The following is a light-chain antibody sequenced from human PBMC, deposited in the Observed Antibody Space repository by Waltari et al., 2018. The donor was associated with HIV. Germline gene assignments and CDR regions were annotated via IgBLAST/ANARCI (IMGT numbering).Light chain of an antibody. V-gene: IGLV3-19*01. CDR2: GKN. CDR1: NLRSYY. CDR3: NSRDSSGNVV. Sequence: SSDLTQDPAVSVALGQTVRITCKGDNLRSYYAPWYQQKPGQAPVLFIYGKNNRPSGIPDRFSGSSSGNTASLTITGAQAEDEADYYCNSRDSSGNVVFGGGTKLTVL. J-gene: IGLJ2*01.